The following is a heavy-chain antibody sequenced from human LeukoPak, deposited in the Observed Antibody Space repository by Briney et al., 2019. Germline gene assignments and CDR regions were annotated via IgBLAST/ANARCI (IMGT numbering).Heavy chain of an antibody. CDR2: IYYSGST. CDR3: ARQARAYYYDSSGYYPHRYFDY. V-gene: IGHV4-39*01. Sequence: SETLSLTCTVSGGSISSSSYYWGWIRQPPGKGLEWIGSIYYSGSTYYNPSLKSRVTISVDTSKNQFSLKLSSVTAADTAVYYCARQARAYYYDSSGYYPHRYFDYWGQGTLVTVSS. D-gene: IGHD3-22*01. CDR1: GGSISSSSYY. J-gene: IGHJ4*02.